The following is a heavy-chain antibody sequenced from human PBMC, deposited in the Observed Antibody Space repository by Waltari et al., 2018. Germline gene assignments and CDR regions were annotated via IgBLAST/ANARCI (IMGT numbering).Heavy chain of an antibody. CDR2: IYYSGST. V-gene: IGHV4-59*01. Sequence: QVQLQESGPGLVKPSETLSLTCTVSGGSISSYYWSWIRQPPGKGLEWIGYIYYSGSTNHNPSLKSRVTISVDTSKNQFSLKLSSVTAADTAVYYCAREHYGSGSYSVYYYMDVWGKGTTVTISS. J-gene: IGHJ6*03. CDR1: GGSISSYY. CDR3: AREHYGSGSYSVYYYMDV. D-gene: IGHD3-10*01.